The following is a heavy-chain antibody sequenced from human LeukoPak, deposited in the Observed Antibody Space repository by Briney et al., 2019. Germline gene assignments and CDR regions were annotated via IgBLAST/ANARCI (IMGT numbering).Heavy chain of an antibody. CDR2: SSAYNGNT. J-gene: IGHJ6*03. CDR1: RYTFTSYG. V-gene: IGHV1-18*01. Sequence: ASVKVSCKASRYTFTSYGISSVRQAPGRGLEGMGWSSAYNGNTNYAQKLQGRVTMTTDTSTSTAYMELRSLRSDDTAVYYCARSLGDSSGYYPTGYYYYYMDVWGKGTTVTVSS. D-gene: IGHD3-22*01. CDR3: ARSLGDSSGYYPTGYYYYYMDV.